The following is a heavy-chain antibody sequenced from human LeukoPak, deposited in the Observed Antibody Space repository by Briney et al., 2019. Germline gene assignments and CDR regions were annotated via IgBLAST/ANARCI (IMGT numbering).Heavy chain of an antibody. V-gene: IGHV4-39*07. CDR2: TYYSGSTGGT. D-gene: IGHD3-22*01. CDR3: ARAPYYDSSGYHSAYFEY. J-gene: IGHJ4*02. CDR1: GGSISSSSYY. Sequence: SETLSLTCTVSGGSISSSSYYWGWIRQPPGKGLEWIGSTYYSGSTGGTYYNPSFKSRVTILIDKSKNHFSLKLSSVTAADTAVYYCARAPYYDSSGYHSAYFEYWGQGTLVTVSS.